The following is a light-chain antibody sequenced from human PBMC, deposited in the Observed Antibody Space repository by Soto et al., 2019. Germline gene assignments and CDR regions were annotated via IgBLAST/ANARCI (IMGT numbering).Light chain of an antibody. CDR2: GAS. J-gene: IGKJ1*01. CDR1: QSVSSN. CDR3: QHYNNWPPWT. V-gene: IGKV3D-15*01. Sequence: EIVMTQSPVTLSVSPGERATLSCRASQSVSSNLAWYQQKPGQAPRLLIYGASSRATGIPDRFSGSGSGTDFTLTISRLEPEDFAVYYCQHYNNWPPWTFGQGTKVDIK.